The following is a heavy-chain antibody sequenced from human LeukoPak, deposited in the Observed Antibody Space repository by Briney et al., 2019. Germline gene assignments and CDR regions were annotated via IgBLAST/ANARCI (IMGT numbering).Heavy chain of an antibody. D-gene: IGHD3-22*01. Sequence: GGSLRLSCAASGFTFSNYAMSWVRQAPGQGLEWVSAISGGGGSTFYADSVKGRFTISRDNSKNTLHLEMNSLRAEDTAVYHCATTKWFIGYWGQGTLVAVSS. CDR3: ATTKWFIGY. CDR1: GFTFSNYA. CDR2: ISGGGGST. J-gene: IGHJ4*02. V-gene: IGHV3-23*01.